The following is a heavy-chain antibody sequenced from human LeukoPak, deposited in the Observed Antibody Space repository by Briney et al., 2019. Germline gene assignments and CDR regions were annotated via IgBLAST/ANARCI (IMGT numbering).Heavy chain of an antibody. D-gene: IGHD2-15*01. CDR3: ARGACRGGSCYGDFDY. CDR1: GGSFSGYY. V-gene: IGHV4-34*01. CDR2: INHSGST. Sequence: PSETLSLTCAVYGGSFSGYYWSWIRQTPGKGLEWIGEINHSGSTNYNPSLKSRVTISVDTSKNQFSLKLSSVTAADTAIYYCARGACRGGSCYGDFDYWGRGTLVTVSS. J-gene: IGHJ4*02.